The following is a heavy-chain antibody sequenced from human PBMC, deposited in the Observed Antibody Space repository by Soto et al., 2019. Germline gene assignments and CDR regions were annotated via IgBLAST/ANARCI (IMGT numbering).Heavy chain of an antibody. Sequence: QVQLVESGGGLVKPGGSLRLSCAASGFTFSDYYMSWIRQAPGKGLEWVSYISSSSSYTNYADSVKGRFTISRDNAKNSLYLQMNSLRAEDTAAYYCASTERFLQAYYYYYSMDVWGQGTTVTVS. CDR3: ASTERFLQAYYYYYSMDV. J-gene: IGHJ6*02. CDR1: GFTFSDYY. V-gene: IGHV3-11*06. D-gene: IGHD2-21*01. CDR2: ISSSSSYT.